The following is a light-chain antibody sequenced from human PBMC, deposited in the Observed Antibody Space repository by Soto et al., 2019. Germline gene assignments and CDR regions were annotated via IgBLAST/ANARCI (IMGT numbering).Light chain of an antibody. Sequence: EIVLTQSPGTLSLSQGEGATLSCRASQSVSSSYFAWYQQKPGQAPRLLIYGASSRATGIPDRFSGSGSGTYFPLTISRLEPEDFAAYYCQQYGSSPWTFGQGTKVETK. CDR2: GAS. J-gene: IGKJ1*01. CDR1: QSVSSSY. V-gene: IGKV3-20*01. CDR3: QQYGSSPWT.